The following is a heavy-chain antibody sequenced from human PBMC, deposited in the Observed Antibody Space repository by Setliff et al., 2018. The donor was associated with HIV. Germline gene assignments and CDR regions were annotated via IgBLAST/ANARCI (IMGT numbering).Heavy chain of an antibody. V-gene: IGHV4-4*02. Sequence: SETLSLTCAVSGGSITSSNWWSWVRQPPGMGLEWIGEIYHSGSTNYNPAFKSRVSMGLDNAKDQFSLRLTSVTAADTAIYYCTRDWWAYGLMGSWGQGMLVTVSS. CDR2: IYHSGST. CDR1: GGSITSSNW. CDR3: TRDWWAYGLMGS. J-gene: IGHJ5*02. D-gene: IGHD2-15*01.